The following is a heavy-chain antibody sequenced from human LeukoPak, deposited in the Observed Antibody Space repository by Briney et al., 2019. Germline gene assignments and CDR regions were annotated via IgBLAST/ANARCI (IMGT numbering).Heavy chain of an antibody. V-gene: IGHV3-21*01. CDR1: GFTFTSYS. D-gene: IGHD3-10*01. J-gene: IGHJ4*02. Sequence: GGSLRLSCAASGFTFTSYSMNWVRQAPGKGLEWVSSISSSSSYIYYADSVKGRFTISRDNSKNTLYLEMNSLRAEDTAVYYCARDIGSYYDYWGQGILVTVSS. CDR3: ARDIGSYYDY. CDR2: ISSSSSYI.